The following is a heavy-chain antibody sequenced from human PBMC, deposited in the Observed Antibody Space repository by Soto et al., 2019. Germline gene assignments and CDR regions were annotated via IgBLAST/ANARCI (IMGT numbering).Heavy chain of an antibody. CDR3: ARDIRNGDS. CDR2: INYNSKSV. CDR1: GFTFSICG. V-gene: IGHV3-48*01. D-gene: IGHD2-21*01. J-gene: IGHJ5*01. Sequence: GGSLRLSCAASGFTFSICGMNWVRQAPGKGPEWPSYINYNSKSVYYADSVKGRFTVSRDNGKNSLYLQMNGLRAEDTALYYCARDIRNGDS.